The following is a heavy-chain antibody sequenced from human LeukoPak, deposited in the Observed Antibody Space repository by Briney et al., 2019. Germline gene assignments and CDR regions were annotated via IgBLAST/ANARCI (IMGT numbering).Heavy chain of an antibody. CDR1: GYTLTGYY. CDR2: MNPNSGNT. CDR3: ARTYYDSSGYDFDY. Sequence: ASVKVSCKASGYTLTGYYMNWVRQATGQGLEWMGWMNPNSGNTGYAQKFQGRVTITRNTSISTAYMELSSLRSEDTAVYYCARTYYDSSGYDFDYWGQGTLVTVSS. V-gene: IGHV1-8*03. J-gene: IGHJ4*02. D-gene: IGHD3-22*01.